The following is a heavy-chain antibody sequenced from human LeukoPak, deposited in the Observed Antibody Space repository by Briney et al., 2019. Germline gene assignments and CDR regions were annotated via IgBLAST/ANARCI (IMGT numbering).Heavy chain of an antibody. V-gene: IGHV4-38-2*01. Sequence: PSETLSLTCAVSGYSISSGYYWGWIRQPPGKGLEWIGSIYHSGSTYYNPSLKSRVTISVDTSKNRFSLKLSSVTAADTAVYYCARHKKINVNFDYWGQGTLVTVSS. CDR3: ARHKKINVNFDY. CDR2: IYHSGST. J-gene: IGHJ4*02. CDR1: GYSISSGYY.